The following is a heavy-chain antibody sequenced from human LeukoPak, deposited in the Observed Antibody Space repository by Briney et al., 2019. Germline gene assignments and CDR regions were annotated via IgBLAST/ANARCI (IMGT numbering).Heavy chain of an antibody. V-gene: IGHV1-69*13. CDR3: ARDHLNCGGDCYPGYFDL. Sequence: ASVKVSCKASGGTFSSYAISRVRQAPGQGLEWMGGIIPIFGTANYAQKFQGRVTITADESTSTAYMELSSLRSEDTAVYYCARDHLNCGGDCYPGYFDLWGRGTLVTVSS. CDR1: GGTFSSYA. D-gene: IGHD2-21*02. CDR2: IIPIFGTA. J-gene: IGHJ2*01.